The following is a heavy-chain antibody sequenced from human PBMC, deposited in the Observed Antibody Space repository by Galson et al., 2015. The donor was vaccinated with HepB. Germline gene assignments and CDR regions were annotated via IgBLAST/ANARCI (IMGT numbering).Heavy chain of an antibody. V-gene: IGHV3-30*18. CDR1: GFTFSTYA. CDR2: ISYGESNK. D-gene: IGHD4-11*01. CDR3: AKLPTSGISNYDY. Sequence: SLRLSCAASGFTFSTYAMHWVRQAPGKGLEWVAVISYGESNKKYADSVKGRFTISRDNSRNTLYLQMNSLRVEDTAVYYCAKLPTSGISNYDYWGQGTLVTVSS. J-gene: IGHJ4*02.